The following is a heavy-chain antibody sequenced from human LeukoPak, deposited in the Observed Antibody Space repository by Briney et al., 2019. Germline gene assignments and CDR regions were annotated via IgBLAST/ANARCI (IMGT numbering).Heavy chain of an antibody. Sequence: ASVKVSCKASGFTFTSSAVQWVRQARGQRLEWIGWIVVGSGNTNYAQKFQERVTITRDMSTSTAYMELSSLRSEDTAVYYCAAITIFGVVWNYFDYWGQGTLVTVSS. V-gene: IGHV1-58*01. CDR3: AAITIFGVVWNYFDY. J-gene: IGHJ4*02. CDR2: IVVGSGNT. CDR1: GFTFTSSA. D-gene: IGHD3-3*01.